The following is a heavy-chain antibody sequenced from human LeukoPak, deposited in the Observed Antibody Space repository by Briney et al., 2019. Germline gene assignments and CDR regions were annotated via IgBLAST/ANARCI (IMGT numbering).Heavy chain of an antibody. CDR3: ARTTTVCDFDY. Sequence: GGSLRLSCAASGLTLSNYWMHWVRQAPGKGLVWVSRMNNDGSGTTYADSVRGRFTISRDNAKNTLYLQMNSLRVEDTAVYYCARTTTVCDFDYWGQGTLVTVSS. J-gene: IGHJ4*02. D-gene: IGHD4-17*01. V-gene: IGHV3-74*01. CDR2: MNNDGSGT. CDR1: GLTLSNYW.